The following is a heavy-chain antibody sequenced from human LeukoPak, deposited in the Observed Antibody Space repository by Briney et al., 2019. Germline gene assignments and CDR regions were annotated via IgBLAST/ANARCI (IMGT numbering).Heavy chain of an antibody. CDR3: ARDYEIY. D-gene: IGHD5-12*01. J-gene: IGHJ4*02. CDR1: GFTFSSYS. CDR2: ISSSSSYI. V-gene: IGHV3-21*01. Sequence: GGSLRLSCAASGFTFSSYSMNWVRQAPGKGLEWVSSISSSSSYIYYGDSVKGRFTISRDNAKDSLYLQMNSLGAEDTAVYYCARDYEIYWGQGTLVTVSS.